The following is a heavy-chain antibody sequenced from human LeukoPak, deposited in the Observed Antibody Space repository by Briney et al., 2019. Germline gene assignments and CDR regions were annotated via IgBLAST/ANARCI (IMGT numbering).Heavy chain of an antibody. J-gene: IGHJ4*02. CDR1: GGSLSGYY. CDR2: INHSGST. CDR3: ARGPSDYGVTREDY. V-gene: IGHV4-34*01. D-gene: IGHD4-17*01. Sequence: SETLSLTCAVYGGSLSGYYWSWIRQPPGKGLEWIGEINHSGSTNYNPSLKSRVTISVDTSKNQFSLKLSSVTAADTAVYYCARGPSDYGVTREDYWGQGTLVTVSS.